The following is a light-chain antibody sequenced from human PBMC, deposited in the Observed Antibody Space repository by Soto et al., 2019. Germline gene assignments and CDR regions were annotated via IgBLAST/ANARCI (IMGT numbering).Light chain of an antibody. Sequence: EIVMTQSPATVPVSPGERATLSCRASQSDSSNLAWYQQKPGQAPRLLIHGASTRAPGFPARFSGCGSGTDFTLTISSLEPEDFAVYYCQQRSNWPRTFGPGTKVDIK. CDR1: QSDSSN. CDR3: QQRSNWPRT. CDR2: GAS. J-gene: IGKJ1*01. V-gene: IGKV3-15*01.